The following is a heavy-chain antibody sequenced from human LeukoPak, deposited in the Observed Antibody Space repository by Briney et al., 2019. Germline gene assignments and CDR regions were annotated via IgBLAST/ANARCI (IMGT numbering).Heavy chain of an antibody. V-gene: IGHV3-30*18. CDR2: ISYDGSNE. CDR1: GFTFSSYG. Sequence: GRSLRLSCAASGFTFSSYGMHWVRQAPGKGLEWVAVISYDGSNEYYADSVEGRFTISRDNSKNTLYLQMNSLRAEDTAVYYCAKPYDYGDYVGGRQNWYFALWGRGTLVTVSS. J-gene: IGHJ2*01. D-gene: IGHD4-17*01. CDR3: AKPYDYGDYVGGRQNWYFAL.